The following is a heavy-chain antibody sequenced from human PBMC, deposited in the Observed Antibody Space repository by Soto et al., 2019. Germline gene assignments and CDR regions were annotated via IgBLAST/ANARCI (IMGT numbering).Heavy chain of an antibody. CDR3: AREGYDFWSGYYSWFDP. Sequence: KTSETLSLTCTVSGGSISSGDYYWSWIRQPPGKGLEWIGYIYYSGSTYYNPSLKSRVTISVDTSKNQFSLKLSSVTAADTAVYYCAREGYDFWSGYYSWFDPWGQGTLVTVSS. CDR1: GGSISSGDYY. J-gene: IGHJ5*02. V-gene: IGHV4-30-4*01. CDR2: IYYSGST. D-gene: IGHD3-3*01.